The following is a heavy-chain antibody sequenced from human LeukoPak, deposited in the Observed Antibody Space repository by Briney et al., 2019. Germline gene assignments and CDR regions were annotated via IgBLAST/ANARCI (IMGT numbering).Heavy chain of an antibody. CDR3: ARDRGWRTSGYYLYHFDY. V-gene: IGHV3-74*01. Sequence: GGSLRLSCSASGLTLSGYWMHWVRQIPGKGLVWVSRIDSDGSGTSYADSVKGRFTISRDNAKNSLYLEMSSLRVEDTAVYYCARDRGWRTSGYYLYHFDYWGQGTLVTFAS. CDR1: GLTLSGYW. CDR2: IDSDGSGT. D-gene: IGHD3-22*01. J-gene: IGHJ4*02.